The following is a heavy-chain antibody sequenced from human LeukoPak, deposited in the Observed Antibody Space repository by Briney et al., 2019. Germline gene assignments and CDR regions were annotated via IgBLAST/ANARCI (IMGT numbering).Heavy chain of an antibody. CDR1: GFTFSSYA. CDR3: ARLGGNEYSVSSGYYHSYYYDMDV. D-gene: IGHD3-22*01. J-gene: IGHJ6*02. V-gene: IGHV3-23*01. CDR2: ISGSGGST. Sequence: PGGSLRLSCAASGFTFSSYAMSWVRQAPGKGLEWVSAISGSGGSTYYADSVKGRFTISRDNSKNTLYPQMNSLRAEDTAVYYCARLGGNEYSVSSGYYHSYYYDMDVWGQGTTVTVSS.